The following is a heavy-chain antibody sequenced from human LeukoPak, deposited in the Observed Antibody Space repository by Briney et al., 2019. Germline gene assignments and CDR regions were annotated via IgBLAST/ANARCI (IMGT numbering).Heavy chain of an antibody. J-gene: IGHJ4*02. CDR1: GYTFTNHG. V-gene: IGHV1-18*01. D-gene: IGHD3-3*01. CDR3: ARESYYSFWSGFRDY. Sequence: ASVKVSCKASGYTFTNHGISWVRQAPGQGLEWMGWISVKDGHTDYAQNYQGRVTMTTDTSTSTAYMELRSLRSDDTALYYCARESYYSFWSGFRDYWGQGTLVTVSS. CDR2: ISVKDGHT.